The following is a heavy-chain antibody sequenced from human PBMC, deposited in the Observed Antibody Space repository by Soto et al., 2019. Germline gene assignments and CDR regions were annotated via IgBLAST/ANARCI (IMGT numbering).Heavy chain of an antibody. Sequence: EVQLLESGGGLVQPGGSLRLSCAASGFTFSSYAMSWVRQAPGKGLEWVSVISGSDGSTYYADSVKGRFTISRDNSKITLYLQMNGLRAEAMAVYYCARRSSGWYFDYWGQGTLVTVSS. CDR3: ARRSSGWYFDY. J-gene: IGHJ4*02. CDR2: ISGSDGST. D-gene: IGHD6-19*01. V-gene: IGHV3-23*01. CDR1: GFTFSSYA.